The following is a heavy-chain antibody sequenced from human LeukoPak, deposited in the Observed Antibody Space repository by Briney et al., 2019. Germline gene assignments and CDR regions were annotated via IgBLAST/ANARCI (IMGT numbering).Heavy chain of an antibody. Sequence: PGGSLSLSCAASGFIFSDYSMGWVRQAPGKGLEWVSSITTSRDQYHADSVKGRFTVSRDNAKSSVYLQMDSLRADDTAVYYCARDSYCPNDVCYDYWGQGVLVTVS. CDR2: ITTSRDQ. D-gene: IGHD2-8*01. CDR3: ARDSYCPNDVCYDY. J-gene: IGHJ4*02. CDR1: GFIFSDYS. V-gene: IGHV3-21*06.